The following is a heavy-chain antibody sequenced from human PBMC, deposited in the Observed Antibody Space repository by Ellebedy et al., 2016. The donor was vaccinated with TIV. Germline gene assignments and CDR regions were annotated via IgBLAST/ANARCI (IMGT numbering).Heavy chain of an antibody. Sequence: PGGSLRLFCAASGFTLRTYGTHWVRQAPGKGPEWVAFISNDGSEKYYADSVKGRFTFSGDISKNTVYLQMNSLRADDTAVYHCAKDGSASRGASGMDVWGQGTTVTVSS. CDR1: GFTLRTYG. D-gene: IGHD1-26*01. J-gene: IGHJ6*02. CDR3: AKDGSASRGASGMDV. CDR2: ISNDGSEK. V-gene: IGHV3-30*18.